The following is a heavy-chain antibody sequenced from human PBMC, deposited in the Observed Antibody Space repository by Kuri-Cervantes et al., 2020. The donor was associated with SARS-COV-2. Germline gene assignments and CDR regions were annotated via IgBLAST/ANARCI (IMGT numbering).Heavy chain of an antibody. V-gene: IGHV4-34*01. CDR1: GGSFSGYY. Sequence: SETLSLTCALYGGSFSGYYWSWIRQPPGKGLEWIGEINHSGSTNYNPSLKSRVTISVDRSKNQFSLKLSSVTAADTAVYYCARSFSSWYPDYWGQGTLVTVSS. CDR2: INHSGST. D-gene: IGHD6-13*01. J-gene: IGHJ4*02. CDR3: ARSFSSWYPDY.